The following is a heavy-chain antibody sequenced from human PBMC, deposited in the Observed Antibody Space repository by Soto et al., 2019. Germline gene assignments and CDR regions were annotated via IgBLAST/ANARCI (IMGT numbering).Heavy chain of an antibody. J-gene: IGHJ5*02. CDR2: IYYSGST. V-gene: IGHV4-59*08. CDR3: ARQGVVVVPAAMQAENWFDP. CDR1: GGSISSYY. D-gene: IGHD2-2*01. Sequence: SETLSLTCTVSGGSISSYYWSWIRQPPGKGLEWIGYIYYSGSTNYNPSLKSRVTISVDTSRNQFSLKLSSVTAADTAVYYCARQGVVVVPAAMQAENWFDPWGQGTLVTVSS.